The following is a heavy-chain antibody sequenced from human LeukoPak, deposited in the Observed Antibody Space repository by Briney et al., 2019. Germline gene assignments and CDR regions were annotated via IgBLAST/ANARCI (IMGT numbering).Heavy chain of an antibody. CDR1: GFTFNNYA. CDR3: AKADGNNYGRSAFDI. CDR2: LSGSGAYT. D-gene: IGHD5-18*01. Sequence: PGGSLRLSCAASGFTFNNYAMSWVRQAPGRGLEWVSGLSGSGAYTYYADSVKGRFTISRDNSKNTLYLQMNSLRAEDTAVYYCAKADGNNYGRSAFDIWGQGTLVTVSS. J-gene: IGHJ3*02. V-gene: IGHV3-23*01.